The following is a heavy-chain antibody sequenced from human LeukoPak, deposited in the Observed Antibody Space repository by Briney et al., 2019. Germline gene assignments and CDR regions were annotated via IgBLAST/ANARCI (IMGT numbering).Heavy chain of an antibody. Sequence: GGSLRLSCAASGFTFNSYAMSWVRQAPGKGLEWVSTIGFGDDSAYYADSVKGRFTISRDNAKNSLYLQMNSLRAEDTAVYYCASGDIVATTASDYWGQGTLVTVSS. J-gene: IGHJ4*02. D-gene: IGHD5-12*01. CDR3: ASGDIVATTASDY. CDR1: GFTFNSYA. V-gene: IGHV3-23*01. CDR2: IGFGDDSA.